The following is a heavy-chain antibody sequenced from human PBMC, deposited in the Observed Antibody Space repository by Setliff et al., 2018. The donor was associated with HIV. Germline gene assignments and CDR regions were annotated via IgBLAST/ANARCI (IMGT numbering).Heavy chain of an antibody. D-gene: IGHD3-10*01. Sequence: PGGSLRLSCAASGFTFSSYSMNWVRQAPGKGLEWVSSISSSSSYIYYADSVKGRFTISRDNAKNSLYLQMNSLRAEDTAVYYCASSTYYYGSGSPINWFDPWGQGTLVTVSS. CDR1: GFTFSSYS. CDR2: ISSSSSYI. J-gene: IGHJ5*02. CDR3: ASSTYYYGSGSPINWFDP. V-gene: IGHV3-21*01.